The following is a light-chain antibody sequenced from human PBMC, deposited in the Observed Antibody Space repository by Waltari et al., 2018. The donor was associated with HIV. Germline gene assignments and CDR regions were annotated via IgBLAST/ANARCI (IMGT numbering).Light chain of an antibody. Sequence: QSVLTQPPSVSGAPGQRVTISCTGSSSNIGAGYDIHWYQQLPGTAPKLLIYDNSKRPSGVPDRCSGSKAGTSASLAITGLQAEDEADYYCQSYDSSLSGYVFGTGTKVTVL. CDR2: DNS. J-gene: IGLJ1*01. V-gene: IGLV1-40*01. CDR1: SSNIGAGYD. CDR3: QSYDSSLSGYV.